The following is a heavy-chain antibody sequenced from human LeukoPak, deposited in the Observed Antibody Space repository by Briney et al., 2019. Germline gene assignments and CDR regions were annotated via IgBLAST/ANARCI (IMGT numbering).Heavy chain of an antibody. Sequence: PGGSLRLSCAASGFTFSTYWMHWVRQAPGKGLVWVSRINSDGSSTSYADSVKGRFTISRDNAKNTVYLQMNGLRAEDTAVYYCARCRDGYNYARYFDYWGQGTLVTVSS. CDR2: INSDGSST. CDR1: GFTFSTYW. J-gene: IGHJ4*02. V-gene: IGHV3-74*01. CDR3: ARCRDGYNYARYFDY. D-gene: IGHD5-24*01.